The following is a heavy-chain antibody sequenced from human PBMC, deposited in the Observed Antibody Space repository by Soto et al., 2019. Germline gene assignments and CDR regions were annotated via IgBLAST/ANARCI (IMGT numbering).Heavy chain of an antibody. CDR2: INAGNGNT. J-gene: IGHJ4*02. Sequence: ASVKVSCKASGYTLTGYAMHWVRQDPGQRLEWMGWINAGNGNTKYSQKFQGRVTITRDTSASTAYMELSSLRSEDTAVYYCARAVAVAADFDYWGQGTLVTVSS. V-gene: IGHV1-3*01. CDR1: GYTLTGYA. CDR3: ARAVAVAADFDY. D-gene: IGHD6-19*01.